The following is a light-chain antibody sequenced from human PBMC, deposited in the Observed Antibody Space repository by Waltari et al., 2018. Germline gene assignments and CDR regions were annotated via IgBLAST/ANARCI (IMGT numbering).Light chain of an antibody. Sequence: DIQMTQSPSILSASVGDRVTITCRASQTIIIYLARYQQKPGKAPNLLIYKASTLESGVPARFSGSGSGTEFTLTISSLQPDDFATYYCQQYHSYSPYTFGQGTTLDIK. V-gene: IGKV1-5*03. CDR1: QTIIIY. CDR3: QQYHSYSPYT. CDR2: KAS. J-gene: IGKJ2*01.